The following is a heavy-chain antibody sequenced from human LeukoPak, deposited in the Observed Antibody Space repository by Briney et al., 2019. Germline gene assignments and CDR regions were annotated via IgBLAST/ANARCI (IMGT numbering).Heavy chain of an antibody. V-gene: IGHV3-53*01. D-gene: IGHD6-19*01. CDR1: GFTVSSNY. CDR3: ARETMYSSGWFDY. CDR2: IYSGGST. J-gene: IGHJ4*02. Sequence: GGSLRLSCAASGFTVSSNYMSWVRQAPGKGLEWVSVIYSGGSTYYADSVKGRFTISRDNSKNTLYLQMNSLRAEDTAVYYCARETMYSSGWFDYWGQGTLVTVSS.